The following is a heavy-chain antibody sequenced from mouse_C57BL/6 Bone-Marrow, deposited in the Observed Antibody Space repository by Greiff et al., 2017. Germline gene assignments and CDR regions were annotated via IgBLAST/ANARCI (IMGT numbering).Heavy chain of an antibody. D-gene: IGHD2-3*01. J-gene: IGHJ3*01. CDR1: GFTFSDYG. CDR3: ARHHDGYLFAY. CDR2: ISNLAYSI. V-gene: IGHV5-15*04. Sequence: EVKLVESGGGLVQPGGSLKLSCAASGFTFSDYGMAWVRQAPRKGPEWVAFISNLAYSIYYADTVTGRFTISRENAKNTLYLEMSSLRSEDTAMYYCARHHDGYLFAYWGQGTLVTVSA.